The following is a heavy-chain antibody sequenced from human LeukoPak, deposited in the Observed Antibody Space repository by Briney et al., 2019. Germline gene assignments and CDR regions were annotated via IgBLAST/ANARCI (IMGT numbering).Heavy chain of an antibody. Sequence: GGSLRLSCAASGFTFSSYSMNWVRQAPGKGLERVSSISSSSSYRYYADSVKGRFTMSRDNAKNSLYLQMNSLRAEDTAVYYCAKDNRLERPSPNDAFDIWGQGTMVTVSS. J-gene: IGHJ3*02. D-gene: IGHD1-1*01. CDR1: GFTFSSYS. CDR2: ISSSSSYR. V-gene: IGHV3-21*01. CDR3: AKDNRLERPSPNDAFDI.